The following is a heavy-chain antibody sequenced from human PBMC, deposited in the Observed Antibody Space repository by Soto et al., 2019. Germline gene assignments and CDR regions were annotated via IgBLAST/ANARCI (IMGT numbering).Heavy chain of an antibody. CDR1: GLTFSSYA. CDR2: IWFDGSNQ. Sequence: GGSLRLSCAASGLTFSSYAMSWVRQAPGKGLEWVAVIWFDGSNQYYADSVKGRFTISRDNSKNMLYLQMNSLRTEDTAVYFCARGLELLDYWGQGTQVTVSS. CDR3: ARGLELLDY. D-gene: IGHD1-7*01. V-gene: IGHV3-33*08. J-gene: IGHJ4*02.